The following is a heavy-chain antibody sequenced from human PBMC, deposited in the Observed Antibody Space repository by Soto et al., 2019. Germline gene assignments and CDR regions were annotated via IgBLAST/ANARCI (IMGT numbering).Heavy chain of an antibody. Sequence: SVKVSCKASGVTFRSYAITWVRQAPGQGLEWMGGIVRFFGTPTYAQKFQGRVTITADEHTNTAYMELSSLRSEDTAVYYCVRAYDSGGPGAFDIWGQGTMVTVSS. CDR1: GVTFRSYA. CDR3: VRAYDSGGPGAFDI. D-gene: IGHD3-22*01. CDR2: IVRFFGTP. V-gene: IGHV1-69*13. J-gene: IGHJ3*02.